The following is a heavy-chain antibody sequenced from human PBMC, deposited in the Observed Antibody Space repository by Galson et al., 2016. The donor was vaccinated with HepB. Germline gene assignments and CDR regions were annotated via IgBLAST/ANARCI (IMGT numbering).Heavy chain of an antibody. Sequence: SLRLSCAASGFTFSTYGMHWVRQAPGKGLDWVAVISYDGSNKYYADSVKGRFTISRDNSKNTLYLQMNSRRAEDTAVYYCAKDHGYSYGYLAYWGQGTLVTVSS. V-gene: IGHV3-30*18. J-gene: IGHJ4*02. CDR2: ISYDGSNK. CDR1: GFTFSTYG. CDR3: AKDHGYSYGYLAY. D-gene: IGHD5-18*01.